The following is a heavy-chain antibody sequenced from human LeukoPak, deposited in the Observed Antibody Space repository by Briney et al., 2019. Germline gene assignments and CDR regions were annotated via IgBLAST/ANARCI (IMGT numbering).Heavy chain of an antibody. CDR1: GFTVSTNY. CDR2: LYSSGNT. V-gene: IGHV3-53*01. CDR3: ARNLYSSSSGISGSLDY. J-gene: IGHJ4*02. D-gene: IGHD6-6*01. Sequence: PGGSLRLSCAASGFTVSTNYMSWVRQAPGKGLEWVSILYSSGNTYYADSVKGRFTISRDNSKNTLYLQMNSLRAEDTAIYYCARNLYSSSSGISGSLDYWGQGTLVTVSS.